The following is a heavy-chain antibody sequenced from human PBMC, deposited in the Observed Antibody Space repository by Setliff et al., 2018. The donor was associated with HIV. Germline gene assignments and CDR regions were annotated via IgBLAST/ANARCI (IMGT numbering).Heavy chain of an antibody. D-gene: IGHD2-2*01. CDR3: AKFRYAIKSTYYFDS. CDR2: IEFDGKNE. V-gene: IGHV3-30*02. J-gene: IGHJ4*02. CDR1: GFTSSSYG. Sequence: GGSLRLSCAASGFTSSSYGMHWVRQAPGKGLEWVASIEFDGKNEYYAESVKGRFTISRDNSKSTVYLQMNSVTPEDSAMYYCAKFRYAIKSTYYFDSWGQGTLVTVSS.